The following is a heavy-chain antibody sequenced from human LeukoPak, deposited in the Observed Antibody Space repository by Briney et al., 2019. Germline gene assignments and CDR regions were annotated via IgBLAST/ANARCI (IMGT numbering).Heavy chain of an antibody. Sequence: GGSLRLSCAASGFTFSSTWMHWVRQVPGTELVWVARIESDGRRTTYAESVKGRFTISRDNAKNTLYLELNSLRVEDTAVYYCARDWYHAIDYWGQGTLVTVSS. D-gene: IGHD2-2*01. CDR3: ARDWYHAIDY. J-gene: IGHJ4*02. CDR1: GFTFSSTW. V-gene: IGHV3-74*03. CDR2: IESDGRRT.